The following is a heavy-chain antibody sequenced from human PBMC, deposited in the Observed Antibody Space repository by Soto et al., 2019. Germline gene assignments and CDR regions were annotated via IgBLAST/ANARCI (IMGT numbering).Heavy chain of an antibody. CDR3: ARVNAGYYYDSSGYKKPYYFDY. J-gene: IGHJ4*02. V-gene: IGHV1-2*04. Sequence: ASVKVSCKASGYTLTGYYMHWVRQAPGQGLEWMGWINPNSGGTNYAQKFQGWVTMTRDTSISTAYMELSRLRSDDTAVYYCARVNAGYYYDSSGYKKPYYFDYWGQGTLVTVSS. D-gene: IGHD3-22*01. CDR2: INPNSGGT. CDR1: GYTLTGYY.